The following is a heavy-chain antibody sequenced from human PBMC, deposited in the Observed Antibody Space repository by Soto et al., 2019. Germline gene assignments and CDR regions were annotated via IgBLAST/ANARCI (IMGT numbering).Heavy chain of an antibody. Sequence: QVQLVQSGAEVKKPGASVKVSCKASGYTFTSYYMHWVRQAPGQGLEWMGIINPSGGSTSYAQKFPGRVTMTRDTSTSTVYMELSSLRSEDTAVYYCARAPSGSGWYAAMDVWGQGTTVTVSS. V-gene: IGHV1-46*01. J-gene: IGHJ6*02. CDR1: GYTFTSYY. CDR3: ARAPSGSGWYAAMDV. CDR2: INPSGGST. D-gene: IGHD6-19*01.